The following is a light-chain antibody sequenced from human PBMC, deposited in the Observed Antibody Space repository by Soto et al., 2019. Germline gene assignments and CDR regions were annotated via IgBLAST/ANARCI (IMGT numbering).Light chain of an antibody. J-gene: IGKJ5*01. CDR1: PSVPNY. V-gene: IGKV3-11*01. Sequence: EIALTQSPATLSLSPGERATLSCRASPSVPNYVAWYQQKPGQAPRLLIYGAFNRATGIPARFSGSGSGADFTLTISSLEPEDSAVYYCQQRAIWVTFGQGTRLEIK. CDR2: GAF. CDR3: QQRAIWVT.